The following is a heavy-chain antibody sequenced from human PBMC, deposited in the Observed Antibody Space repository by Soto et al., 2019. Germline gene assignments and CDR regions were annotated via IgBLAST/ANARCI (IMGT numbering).Heavy chain of an antibody. CDR1: GFTFSSYA. V-gene: IGHV3-30-3*01. D-gene: IGHD3-22*01. CDR2: ISYDGSNK. CDR3: ARDLSYYDSSGYYLGGAFDI. Sequence: PGGSLRLSCAASGFTFSSYAMHWVRQAPGKGLEWVAVISYDGSNKYYADSAKGRFTISRDNSKNTLYLQMNSLRAEDTAVYYCARDLSYYDSSGYYLGGAFDIWGQGTMVTVSS. J-gene: IGHJ3*02.